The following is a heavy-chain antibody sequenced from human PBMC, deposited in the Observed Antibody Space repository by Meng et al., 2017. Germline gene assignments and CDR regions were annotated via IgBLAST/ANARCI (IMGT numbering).Heavy chain of an antibody. CDR3: ASQVLRGYSYGAGY. Sequence: EVQLVESGGGLVKPGGSLRLSCAASGFTFGSYSMNWVRQAPGKGLEWVSSISSSSSYIYYADSVKGRFTISRDNAKNSLYLQMNSLRAEDTAVYYCASQVLRGYSYGAGYWGQGTLVTVSS. J-gene: IGHJ4*02. V-gene: IGHV3-21*01. CDR2: ISSSSSYI. D-gene: IGHD5-18*01. CDR1: GFTFGSYS.